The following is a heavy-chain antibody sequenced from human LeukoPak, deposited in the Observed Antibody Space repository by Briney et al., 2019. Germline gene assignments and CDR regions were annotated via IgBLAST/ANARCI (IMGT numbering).Heavy chain of an antibody. D-gene: IGHD3-10*01. CDR3: ARGLYGSGRRSLMAH. V-gene: IGHV3-7*01. CDR2: INQDENEK. CDR1: RFPFHNYW. J-gene: IGHJ4*02. Sequence: PGGSLRLSCAASRFPFHNYWMTWVRQAPGKGREWVANINQDENEKYYLDSVKGRFTISRDNAETSLFLQMTSLRVEDTAIYYCARGLYGSGRRSLMAHWGPGTLVAVSS.